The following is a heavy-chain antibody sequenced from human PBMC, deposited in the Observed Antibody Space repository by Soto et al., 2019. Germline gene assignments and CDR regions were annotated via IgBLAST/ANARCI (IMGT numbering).Heavy chain of an antibody. J-gene: IGHJ6*03. CDR3: ARKERGYCSSTSCYADYYYYYMDV. V-gene: IGHV4-39*01. D-gene: IGHD2-2*01. Sequence: SETLSLTCTVSGGSISSSSYYWGWIRQPPGKGLEWIGSIYYSGSTYYNPSLKSRVTISVDTSKNQFSLKLSSVTAADTAVYYCARKERGYCSSTSCYADYYYYYMDVWGKGTTVTVSS. CDR1: GGSISSSSYY. CDR2: IYYSGST.